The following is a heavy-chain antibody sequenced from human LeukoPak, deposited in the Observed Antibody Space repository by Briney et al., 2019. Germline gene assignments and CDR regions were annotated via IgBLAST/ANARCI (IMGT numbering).Heavy chain of an antibody. J-gene: IGHJ4*02. CDR1: GYTFTSYY. Sequence: ASVKVSCKASGYTFTSYYTHWVRQAPGQGLEWMGIINPSAGSTSYAQKFQGRVTMTRDTSTSTVYMELSSLRSEDTAVYYCARDANYYGSGSYSYYFDYWGQGTLVTVSS. D-gene: IGHD3-10*01. CDR3: ARDANYYGSGSYSYYFDY. CDR2: INPSAGST. V-gene: IGHV1-46*01.